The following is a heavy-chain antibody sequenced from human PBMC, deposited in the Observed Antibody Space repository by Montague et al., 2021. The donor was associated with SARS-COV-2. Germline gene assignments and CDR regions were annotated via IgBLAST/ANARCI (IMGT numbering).Heavy chain of an antibody. CDR3: ARGGYGGYWNY. J-gene: IGHJ4*02. CDR2: VTYRGNT. Sequence: SETLSLTCAVYGGSFSGYCWSWIRQPPGKGLEWIGEVTYRGNTNYNPSLKSPVTISLDTSNNHFSLKLSSVTAADTAVYYCARGGYGGYWNYWGQGTLVTVSS. CDR1: GGSFSGYC. D-gene: IGHD5-12*01. V-gene: IGHV4-34*01.